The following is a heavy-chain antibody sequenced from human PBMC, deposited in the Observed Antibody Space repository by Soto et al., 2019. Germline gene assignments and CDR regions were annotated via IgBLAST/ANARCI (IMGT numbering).Heavy chain of an antibody. V-gene: IGHV4-39*01. CDR2: IYYSGST. CDR1: GGSISSSSYY. Sequence: NPSETLSLTCTVSGGSISSSSYYWGWIRQPPGKGPEWIGRIYYSGSTYYNPSLKSRVTISVDPSKNQFPLKLSSVTAADTAVNYCARRNYDIGAGYSVLLDGMVVVDPGTTVAASS. J-gene: IGHJ6*02. CDR3: ARRNYDIGAGYSVLLDGMVV. D-gene: IGHD3-9*01.